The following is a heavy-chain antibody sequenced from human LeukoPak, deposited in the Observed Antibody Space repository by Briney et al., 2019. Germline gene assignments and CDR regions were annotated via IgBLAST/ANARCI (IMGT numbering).Heavy chain of an antibody. Sequence: GGSLRLSCAASGFTFSSYWMHWVRQAPGRGLEGVAVIWYDGTNKYYGDCVKGGFTISRDNSKNTLYLQMTSLRAEDTAVYYCARAVGPFDYWGQGTLVTVSS. CDR1: GFTFSSYW. CDR2: IWYDGTNK. V-gene: IGHV3-33*08. J-gene: IGHJ4*02. CDR3: ARAVGPFDY.